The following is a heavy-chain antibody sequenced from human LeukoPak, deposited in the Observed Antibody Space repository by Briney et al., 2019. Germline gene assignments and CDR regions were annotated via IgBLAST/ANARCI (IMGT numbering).Heavy chain of an antibody. Sequence: ASVKVSCKASGYTFTSYGISWVRQAPGQGLEWMGWISAYNGNTNYAQKLQGRVTMTTDTSTSTAYMELRSLRSDDTAVYYCAGVTGCSSTSCYVLGEMDYWGQGTLVTVSS. D-gene: IGHD2-2*01. J-gene: IGHJ4*02. V-gene: IGHV1-18*01. CDR2: ISAYNGNT. CDR3: AGVTGCSSTSCYVLGEMDY. CDR1: GYTFTSYG.